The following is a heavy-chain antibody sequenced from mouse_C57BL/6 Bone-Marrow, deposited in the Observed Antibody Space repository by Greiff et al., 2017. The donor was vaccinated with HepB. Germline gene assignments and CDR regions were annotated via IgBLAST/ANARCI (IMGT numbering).Heavy chain of an antibody. CDR2: IDPSDSYT. V-gene: IGHV1-59*01. D-gene: IGHD2-3*01. CDR1: GYTFTSYW. CDR3: ARKKCYDGYYRYYFDY. Sequence: QVQLQQPGAELVRPGPSVKLSCKASGYTFTSYWMHWVKQRPGQGLEWIGVIDPSDSYTNYNQKFKGKATLTVDTSSSTAYMQLSSLTSEDSAVYYCARKKCYDGYYRYYFDYWGQGTTLTVSS. J-gene: IGHJ2*01.